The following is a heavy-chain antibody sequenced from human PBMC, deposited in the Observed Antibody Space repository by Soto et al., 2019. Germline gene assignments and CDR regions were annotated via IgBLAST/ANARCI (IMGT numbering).Heavy chain of an antibody. Sequence: EVQLLESGGGLVQPGGSLRLSCAASGFTFSNYAVTWVRQAPGKGLEWVSTISGSGGSTYYADSVKGRFTISRDNSKNTLYLQMNSLRAEDTAVYYCAKDKGSSWYEIDYWGKGNMVNVSS. CDR3: AKDKGSSWYEIDY. D-gene: IGHD6-13*01. J-gene: IGHJ4*02. CDR1: GFTFSNYA. CDR2: ISGSGGST. V-gene: IGHV3-23*01.